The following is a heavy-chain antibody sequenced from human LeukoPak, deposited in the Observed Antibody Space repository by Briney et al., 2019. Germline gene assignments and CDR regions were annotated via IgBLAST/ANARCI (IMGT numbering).Heavy chain of an antibody. CDR1: GGSFSGYY. J-gene: IGHJ4*02. Sequence: SETLSLTCAVYGGSFSGYYWSWIRQPPGKGLEWIGEINHSGSTNYNPSLKSRVTISVDTSKNQFSLKLSSVTAADTAVYYCERLWSSDYWGQGTLVTVSS. D-gene: IGHD3-3*01. V-gene: IGHV4-34*01. CDR2: INHSGST. CDR3: ERLWSSDY.